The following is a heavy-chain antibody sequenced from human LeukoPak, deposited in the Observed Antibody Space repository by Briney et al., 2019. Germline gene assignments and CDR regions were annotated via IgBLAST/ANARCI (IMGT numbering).Heavy chain of an antibody. D-gene: IGHD3-22*01. CDR1: GFTFSSYG. Sequence: GGSLRLSCVASGFTFSSYGMHWVRQAPGKGLEWVAVISNDGSNKHYADSVKGRFTISRDNSKSTLYLQMNSLRAEDTAVYYCAKENYYESSGYVDYWGQGTLVTVSS. CDR2: ISNDGSNK. J-gene: IGHJ4*02. V-gene: IGHV3-30*18. CDR3: AKENYYESSGYVDY.